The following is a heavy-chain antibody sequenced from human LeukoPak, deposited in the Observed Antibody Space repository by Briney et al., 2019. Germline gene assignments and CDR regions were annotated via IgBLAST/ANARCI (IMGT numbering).Heavy chain of an antibody. CDR2: INQDGGEI. D-gene: IGHD6-19*01. V-gene: IGHV3-7*03. CDR3: ARDVSSGWYSDY. J-gene: IGHJ4*02. Sequence: GGSLRLSCAASGFTFSSSWMTWVRQAPGKGLEWVASINQDGGEIHYVDSVKGRFTISRDNANNSLYLQMNSLRAEDTALYYCARDVSSGWYSDYWGQGTLVTVSS. CDR1: GFTFSSSW.